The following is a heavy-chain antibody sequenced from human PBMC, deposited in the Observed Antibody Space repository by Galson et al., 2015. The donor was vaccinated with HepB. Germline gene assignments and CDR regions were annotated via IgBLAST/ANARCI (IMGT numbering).Heavy chain of an antibody. CDR3: ARDRGGSLVPAATPDY. V-gene: IGHV1-3*01. Sequence: SVKVSCKASGYTFTSYAMHWVRQAPGQRLEWMGWINAGNGNTKYSQKFQGRVTITRDTCASTAYMELSSLRSEDTAVYYCARDRGGSLVPAATPDYWGQGTLVTVSS. CDR2: INAGNGNT. J-gene: IGHJ4*02. D-gene: IGHD2-2*01. CDR1: GYTFTSYA.